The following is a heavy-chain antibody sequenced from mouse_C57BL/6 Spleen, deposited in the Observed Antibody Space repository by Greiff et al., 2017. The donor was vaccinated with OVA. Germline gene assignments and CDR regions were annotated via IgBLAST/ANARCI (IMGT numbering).Heavy chain of an antibody. Sequence: EVQVVESGGGLVKPGGSLKLSCAASGFTFSDYGMHWVRQAPEKGLEWVAYISSGSSTIYYADTVKGRFTISRDTAKNTLFLQMTSLRSEDTTMYYCARRYYYGLDYWGQGTTLTVSS. CDR1: GFTFSDYG. CDR2: ISSGSSTI. CDR3: ARRYYYGLDY. D-gene: IGHD1-1*01. J-gene: IGHJ2*01. V-gene: IGHV5-17*01.